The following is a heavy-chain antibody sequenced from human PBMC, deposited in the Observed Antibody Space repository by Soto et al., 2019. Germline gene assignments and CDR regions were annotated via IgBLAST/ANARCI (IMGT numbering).Heavy chain of an antibody. CDR3: ARSGWFGELLYYYYGMDV. V-gene: IGHV4-59*01. CDR1: GGSISSYY. Sequence: RSLTCTVSGGSISSYYWSWIRQPPGKGLEWIGYIYYSGSTNYNPSLKSRVTISVDTSKNQFSLKLSSVTAADTAVYYCARSGWFGELLYYYYGMDVWGQGTSVTVSS. J-gene: IGHJ6*02. D-gene: IGHD3-10*01. CDR2: IYYSGST.